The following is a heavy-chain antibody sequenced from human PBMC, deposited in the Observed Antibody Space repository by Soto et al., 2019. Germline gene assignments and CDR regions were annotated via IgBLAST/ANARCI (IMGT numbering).Heavy chain of an antibody. CDR2: IKGDGSST. CDR1: GFTFSTYW. V-gene: IGHV3-74*01. Sequence: GGSLRLSCAASGFTFSTYWMHWVRQAPGTGLEWVSRIKGDGSSTSYADSVKGRFTISRDNAKNTLYVQMNSLGAEDTAVYWCARGIRNYYGVDVWGQGTTVTSP. J-gene: IGHJ6*02. CDR3: ARGIRNYYGVDV.